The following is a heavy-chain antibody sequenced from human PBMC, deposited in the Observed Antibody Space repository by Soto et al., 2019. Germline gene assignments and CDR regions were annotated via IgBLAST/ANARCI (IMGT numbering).Heavy chain of an antibody. D-gene: IGHD3-9*01. V-gene: IGHV3-23*01. CDR2: IRGSDGST. CDR1: RFSISNYG. CDR3: AKDVNYDMLAGYYYY. Sequence: EVQMLESGGGLVKPGRSLRLSCVVSRFSISNYGMTWVRQAPGKGLEWVSTIRGSDGSTYYPDSVKGRFSISRDNSKNTLYLHMNSLRAEDTATYYCAKDVNYDMLAGYYYYWGQGTLVTVSS. J-gene: IGHJ4*02.